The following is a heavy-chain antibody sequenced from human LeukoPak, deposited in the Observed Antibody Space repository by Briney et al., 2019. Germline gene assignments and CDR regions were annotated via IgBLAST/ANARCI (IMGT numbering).Heavy chain of an antibody. CDR3: ARGYCSSTSCYSTAIDY. D-gene: IGHD2-2*01. J-gene: IGHJ4*02. V-gene: IGHV3-64*01. Sequence: GGSLRLSCAASGFTFNSYAMHWVRQAPGKGLEYVSAISSIGGSIYYATSVKGRFTISRDNSKNTLYLQMGSLRAEDMAVYYCARGYCSSTSCYSTAIDYWGQGTLVTVSS. CDR1: GFTFNSYA. CDR2: ISSIGGSI.